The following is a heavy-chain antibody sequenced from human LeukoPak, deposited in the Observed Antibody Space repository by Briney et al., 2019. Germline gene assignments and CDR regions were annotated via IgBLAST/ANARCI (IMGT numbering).Heavy chain of an antibody. J-gene: IGHJ3*02. D-gene: IGHD3-3*01. V-gene: IGHV1-69*05. CDR1: GGTFSSYA. Sequence: SVKVSCKASGGTFSSYAISWVRQAPGQGLEWMGGIIPIFGTANYAQKFQGRVTITTDESTSTAYMELSSLRSEDTAVYYCARGVFLEWTPYAFDIWGQGTMVTVSS. CDR2: IIPIFGTA. CDR3: ARGVFLEWTPYAFDI.